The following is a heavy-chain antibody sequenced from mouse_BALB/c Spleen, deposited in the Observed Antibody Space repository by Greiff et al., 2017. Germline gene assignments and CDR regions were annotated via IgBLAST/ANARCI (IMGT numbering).Heavy chain of an antibody. CDR1: GFSLTSYG. J-gene: IGHJ3*01. V-gene: IGHV2-9*02. D-gene: IGHD1-2*01. CDR3: ARLLRLGNAY. CDR2: IWAGGST. Sequence: VKLVESGPGLVAPSQSLSITCTVSGFSLTSYGVHWVRQPPGKGLEWLGVIWAGGSTNYNSALMSRLSISKDNSKSQVFLKMNSLQTDDTAMYYCARLLRLGNAYWGQGTLVTVSA.